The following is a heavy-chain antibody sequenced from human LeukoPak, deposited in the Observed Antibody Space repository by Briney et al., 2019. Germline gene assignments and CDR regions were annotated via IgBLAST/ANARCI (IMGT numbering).Heavy chain of an antibody. CDR1: GFTFSSYG. D-gene: IGHD3-9*01. V-gene: IGHV3-23*01. CDR2: ISGSGGST. J-gene: IGHJ4*02. CDR3: AFIRGLLDDILTGYTFDY. Sequence: PGGSLRLSCAASGFTFSSYGMSWVRQAPGKGLEWVSAISGSGGSTYYADSVKGRFTISRDNSKNTLYLQMNSLRAEDTAVYYCAFIRGLLDDILTGYTFDYWGQGTLVTVSS.